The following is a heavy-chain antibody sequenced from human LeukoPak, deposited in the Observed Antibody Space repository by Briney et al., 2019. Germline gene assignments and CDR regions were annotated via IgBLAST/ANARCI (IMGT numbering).Heavy chain of an antibody. CDR1: GGSISTYY. Sequence: PSETLSLTCTISGGSISTYYWSWIRQPAGKGLEWIGRVYTSGSTNYNPSLKSRVTMSVDTSKNQFSLKLSSVTAADTAVYYCARGYCSGGNCYYFDYWGQGILVTVSS. J-gene: IGHJ4*02. V-gene: IGHV4-4*07. D-gene: IGHD2-15*01. CDR3: ARGYCSGGNCYYFDY. CDR2: VYTSGST.